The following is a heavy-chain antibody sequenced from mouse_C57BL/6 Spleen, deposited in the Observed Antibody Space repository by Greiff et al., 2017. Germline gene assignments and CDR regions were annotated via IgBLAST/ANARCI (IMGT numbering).Heavy chain of an antibody. V-gene: IGHV7-3*01. CDR3: ARYSNYAVDY. Sequence: EVKLVESGGGLVQPGGSLSLSCAASGFTFTDYYMSWVRQPPGKALEWLGFIRNKANGYTTEYSASVKGRFTISRDNSQSILYLQMNALRAEDSATDYCARYSNYAVDYWGQGTTLTVSS. CDR1: GFTFTDYY. D-gene: IGHD2-1*01. J-gene: IGHJ2*01. CDR2: IRNKANGYTT.